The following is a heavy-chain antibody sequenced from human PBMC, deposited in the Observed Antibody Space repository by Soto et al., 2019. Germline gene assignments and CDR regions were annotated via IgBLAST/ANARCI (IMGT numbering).Heavy chain of an antibody. CDR3: ARLVSPLDCRSTRRYYTWFDP. CDR1: GYSFTSYW. V-gene: IGHV5-51*01. Sequence: PGESLKISCKGSGYSFTSYWIGWVRQMPGKGLEWMGIIYPGDSDTRYSPSFQGQVTISADKSISTAYLQWSSLKASDTAMYYCARLVSPLDCRSTRRYYTWFDPWGQGTLVTVSS. J-gene: IGHJ5*02. D-gene: IGHD2-2*01. CDR2: IYPGDSDT.